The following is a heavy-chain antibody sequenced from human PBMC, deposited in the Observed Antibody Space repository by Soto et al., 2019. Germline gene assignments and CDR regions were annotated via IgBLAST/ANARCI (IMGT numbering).Heavy chain of an antibody. CDR3: ARDGFFGRSGYFDY. D-gene: IGHD3-3*01. CDR2: IYYSGTS. Sequence: PSETLSLTCTVSGGSISSYYWSWIRQTPGKALEWIGNIYYSGTSNYNPSLKSRVTISVDTSKNQFSLKVSSVTAADTAVYYCARDGFFGRSGYFDYWGQGTLVTVSS. J-gene: IGHJ4*02. CDR1: GGSISSYY. V-gene: IGHV4-59*01.